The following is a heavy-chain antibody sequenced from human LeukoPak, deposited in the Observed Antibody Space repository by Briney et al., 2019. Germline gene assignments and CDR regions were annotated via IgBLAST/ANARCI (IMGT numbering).Heavy chain of an antibody. D-gene: IGHD2-2*01. V-gene: IGHV4-39*07. J-gene: IGHJ3*02. CDR1: GGSISSSSYY. Sequence: SETLSLTCTVSGGSISSSSYYWGWIRQPPGKGLEWIGEINHSGSTNYNPSLKSRVTISVDTSKNQFSLKLSSVTAADTAVYYCARCCSGTSCRDAFDIWGQGTMVTVSS. CDR2: INHSGST. CDR3: ARCCSGTSCRDAFDI.